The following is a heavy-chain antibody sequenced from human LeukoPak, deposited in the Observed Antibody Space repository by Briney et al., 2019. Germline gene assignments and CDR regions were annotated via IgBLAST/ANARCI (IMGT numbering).Heavy chain of an antibody. D-gene: IGHD6-19*01. CDR1: EFTFSSYS. CDR2: ITNSGNSK. CDR3: AKGEGSGWYTDY. Sequence: GGSLRLSCAASEFTFSSYSMNWVRQAPGKGLEWVSYITNSGNSKSYADSVKGRFTISRDNSKNTLYLQMNSLRAEDTAVYYCAKGEGSGWYTDYWGQGTLVTVSS. V-gene: IGHV3-48*01. J-gene: IGHJ4*02.